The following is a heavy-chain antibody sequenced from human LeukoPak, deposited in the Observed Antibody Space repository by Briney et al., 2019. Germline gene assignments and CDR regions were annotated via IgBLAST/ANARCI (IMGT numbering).Heavy chain of an antibody. V-gene: IGHV4-4*07. Sequence: SETLCLSCTVSGGTLSSYHSSWLRQAARQGLEWIGRIFPSAHTNYNPSLTSGVTLSIHTSTTRSSLTLSSVHAAHPAVLYFARVPYSPDYYVYWGQGTLVTVAS. CDR2: IFPSAHT. J-gene: IGHJ4*02. CDR1: GGTLSSYH. CDR3: ARVPYSPDYYVY. D-gene: IGHD2-21*01.